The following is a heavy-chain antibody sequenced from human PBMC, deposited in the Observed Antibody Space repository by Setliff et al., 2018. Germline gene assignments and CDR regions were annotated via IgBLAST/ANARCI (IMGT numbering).Heavy chain of an antibody. D-gene: IGHD6-19*01. CDR3: ARSAVAVPGQFYFDK. Sequence: GGSLRLSCVASGLSFSSYAINWVRQAPGKGLEWVTFMRYDGSDKYYADSVKGRFTISRDISKNSLYLQMNSLRTEDTAVYYCARSAVAVPGQFYFDKWGQGTQVAVSS. CDR2: MRYDGSDK. V-gene: IGHV3-30*02. CDR1: GLSFSSYA. J-gene: IGHJ4*02.